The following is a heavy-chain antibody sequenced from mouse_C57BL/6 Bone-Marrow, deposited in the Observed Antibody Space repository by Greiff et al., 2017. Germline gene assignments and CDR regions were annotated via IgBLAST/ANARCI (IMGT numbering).Heavy chain of an antibody. J-gene: IGHJ4*01. V-gene: IGHV14-4*01. CDR1: GFNIKDDY. Sequence: EVQRVESGAELVRPGASVKLSCTASGFNIKDDYMHWVKQRPEQGLEWIGWLDPENGDTEYASKFQGKATITADTSSNTAYLQLSSLTSEDTAVYYCTTFGDYAMDYWGQGTSVTVSS. CDR3: TTFGDYAMDY. CDR2: LDPENGDT.